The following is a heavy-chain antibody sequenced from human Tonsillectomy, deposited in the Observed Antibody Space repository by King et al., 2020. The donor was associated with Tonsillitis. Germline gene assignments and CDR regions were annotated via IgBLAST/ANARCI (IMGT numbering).Heavy chain of an antibody. J-gene: IGHJ4*02. CDR2: INHSGST. CDR3: ARSRIGYSSGWYSD. D-gene: IGHD6-19*01. CDR1: GGSFSGYY. Sequence: PLQQWGAGLLKPSETLSLTCAVYGGSFSGYYWSWIRQPPGKGLEWIGEINHSGSTNYNPSLKSRVTISVDTSKNQFSLKLSSVTAADTAVYYCARSRIGYSSGWYSDWGQGTLVTVSS. V-gene: IGHV4-34*01.